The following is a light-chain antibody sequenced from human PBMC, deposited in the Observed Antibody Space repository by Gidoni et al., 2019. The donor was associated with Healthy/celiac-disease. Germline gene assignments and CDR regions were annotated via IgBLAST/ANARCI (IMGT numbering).Light chain of an antibody. V-gene: IGKV1-NL1*01. Sequence: DIQMTQSPSSLSASVGDRVTITCRASQGISNSLAWYQQKPGKAPKLLLYAASRLESGVPSRFSGSGSGTDYTLTISSLQPEDFATYYCQQYYNTPWTFXQXTKVEIK. CDR2: AAS. J-gene: IGKJ1*01. CDR1: QGISNS. CDR3: QQYYNTPWT.